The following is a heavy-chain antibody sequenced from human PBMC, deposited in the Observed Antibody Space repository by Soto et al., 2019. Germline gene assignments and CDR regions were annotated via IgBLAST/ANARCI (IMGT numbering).Heavy chain of an antibody. CDR2: IGRSGSNI. CDR3: ASDWGGGSYAY. J-gene: IGHJ4*02. CDR1: GFTFSDYY. D-gene: IGHD1-26*01. Sequence: QVQLVESGGGLVKPGGSLRLSCAASGFTFSDYYMSWIRQAPGKGLEWVSYIGRSGSNIHYADSVKGRFTISRDNAKNSMYLQMNSLRAEDTAVDYGASDWGGGSYAYWGQGTLVTVSS. V-gene: IGHV3-11*01.